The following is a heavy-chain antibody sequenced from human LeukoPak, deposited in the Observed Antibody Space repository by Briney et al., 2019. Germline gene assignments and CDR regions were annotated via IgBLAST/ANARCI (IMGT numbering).Heavy chain of an antibody. CDR2: IYYSGST. CDR3: ARVTGLAAAES. Sequence: SETLSLTCTVSGGSISSYYWGWIRQPPGKGLEWIGYIYYSGSTNYNPSLKSRVTISVDTSKNQSSLKLSSVTAEDTAVYYCARVTGLAAAESWGQGTLVTVSS. CDR1: GGSISSYY. V-gene: IGHV4-59*01. D-gene: IGHD6-13*01. J-gene: IGHJ4*02.